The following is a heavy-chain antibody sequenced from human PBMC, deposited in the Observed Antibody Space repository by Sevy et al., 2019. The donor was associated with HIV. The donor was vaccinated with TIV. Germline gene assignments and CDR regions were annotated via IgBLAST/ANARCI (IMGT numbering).Heavy chain of an antibody. V-gene: IGHV3-23*01. CDR3: AKDTPFFYYASGNYYFEGIFDH. Sequence: GGSLRLSCVASGFSFSSYAMAWVRQTPGKGLEWVSAITVSGSRTYYADSVKGRFTISRDNSQNILYLQMDSLRVEDTASYDCAKDTPFFYYASGNYYFEGIFDHWGQGALVTVSS. CDR2: ITVSGSRT. J-gene: IGHJ4*02. D-gene: IGHD3-10*01. CDR1: GFSFSSYA.